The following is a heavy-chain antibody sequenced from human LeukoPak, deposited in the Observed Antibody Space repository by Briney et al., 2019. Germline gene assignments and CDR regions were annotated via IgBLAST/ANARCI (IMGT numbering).Heavy chain of an antibody. J-gene: IGHJ5*02. CDR1: GFTFSTYW. CDR2: INHSGST. CDR3: ARGSSGWYFLSEKNWFDP. V-gene: IGHV4-34*01. Sequence: GSLRLSCSASGFTFSTYWMSWVRQAPGKGLEWIGEINHSGSTNYNPSLKSRVTISVDTSKNQFSLKLSSVTAADTAVYYCARGSSGWYFLSEKNWFDPWGQGTLVTVSS. D-gene: IGHD6-19*01.